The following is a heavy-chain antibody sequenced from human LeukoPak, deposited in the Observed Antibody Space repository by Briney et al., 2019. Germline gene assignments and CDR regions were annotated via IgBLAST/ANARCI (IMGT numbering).Heavy chain of an antibody. J-gene: IGHJ4*02. CDR3: ARGGPSVPIDY. CDR2: IYSGGRT. V-gene: IGHV3-66*01. Sequence: PGGSLRLSCVASGFTVSSNNMSRVRQAPGKGLEWVSLIYSGGRTSYADSVKGRFIISRDKSKNTLYLQMNSLRAEDTAVYYCARGGPSVPIDYWGQGTLVTVSS. D-gene: IGHD6-19*01. CDR1: GFTVSSNN.